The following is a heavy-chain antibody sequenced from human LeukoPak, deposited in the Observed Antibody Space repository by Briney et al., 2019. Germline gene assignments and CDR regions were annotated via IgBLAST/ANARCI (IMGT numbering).Heavy chain of an antibody. CDR3: ARDRSYDFWSGYSTPDY. CDR2: ISNDGSNK. J-gene: IGHJ4*02. CDR1: GFTFSSYA. V-gene: IGHV3-30-3*01. D-gene: IGHD3-3*01. Sequence: GGSLRLSCAASGFTFSSYAMHWVRQAPGKGLEWVAVISNDGSNKYYADSVKGRFTISRDNSKNTLDLQMNSLRAEDTAVYYCARDRSYDFWSGYSTPDYWGQGTLVTVSS.